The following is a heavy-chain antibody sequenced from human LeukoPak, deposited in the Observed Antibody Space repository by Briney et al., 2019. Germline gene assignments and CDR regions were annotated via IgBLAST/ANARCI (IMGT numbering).Heavy chain of an antibody. V-gene: IGHV1-8*01. CDR3: ARAAAGRTSNYFDY. CDR2: MNPNSGNT. Sequence: ASVKVSCKASGYTFTSHDINWVRQATGQGLEWMGWMNPNSGNTGYAQKFQGRVTMTRNTSISTAYMELSSLRSEDTAVYYCARAAAGRTSNYFDYWGQGTLVTVSS. CDR1: GYTFTSHD. J-gene: IGHJ4*02. D-gene: IGHD6-13*01.